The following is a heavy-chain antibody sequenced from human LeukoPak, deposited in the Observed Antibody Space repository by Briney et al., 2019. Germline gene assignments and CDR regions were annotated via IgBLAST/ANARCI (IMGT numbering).Heavy chain of an antibody. CDR3: AKGGPIEQWLVKGTFDY. Sequence: GGSLRLSCAASGFTFNSYGMTWVRQAPGKGLECVSVISGSGDRTYYADSVKGRFTISRDNPKNTLYLQMNSLRAEDTAIDYCAKGGPIEQWLVKGTFDYWGQGTLVTVSS. D-gene: IGHD6-19*01. J-gene: IGHJ4*02. CDR2: ISGSGDRT. CDR1: GFTFNSYG. V-gene: IGHV3-23*01.